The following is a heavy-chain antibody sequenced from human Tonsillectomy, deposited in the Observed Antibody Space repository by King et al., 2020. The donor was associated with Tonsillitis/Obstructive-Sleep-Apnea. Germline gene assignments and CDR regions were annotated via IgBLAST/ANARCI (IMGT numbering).Heavy chain of an antibody. Sequence: VQLQQWGAGLLKPSETLSLTCAVYGGSFSGYYWSWIRQPPGKGLEWIGEINHSGSTNYNPSLKSRVTISVDTSKNQFSLKLSSVTAADTAVYYCARVPYYDLWSGYYKGLGFDYWGQGTLVTVSS. CDR1: GGSFSGYY. CDR2: INHSGST. J-gene: IGHJ4*02. D-gene: IGHD3-3*01. CDR3: ARVPYYDLWSGYYKGLGFDY. V-gene: IGHV4-34*01.